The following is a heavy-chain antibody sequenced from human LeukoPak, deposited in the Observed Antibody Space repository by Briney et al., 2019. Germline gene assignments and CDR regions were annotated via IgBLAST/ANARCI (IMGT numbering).Heavy chain of an antibody. CDR1: GDTVSSNSAA. J-gene: IGHJ3*02. CDR3: ARKYSSSWYDALDI. V-gene: IGHV6-1*01. Sequence: SQTLLLTCAISGDTVSSNSAAWNCIRQSPSRGLECLGRTYYRSKWYNDYAISVKSRITINPDTSKNHFSLQLNSVTPEDTAVYYCARKYSSSWYDALDIWGQGTMVTVSS. CDR2: TYYRSKWYN. D-gene: IGHD6-13*01.